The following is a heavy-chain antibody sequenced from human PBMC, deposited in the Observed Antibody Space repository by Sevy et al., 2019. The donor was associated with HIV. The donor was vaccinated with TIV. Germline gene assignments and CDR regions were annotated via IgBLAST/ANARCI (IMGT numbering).Heavy chain of an antibody. Sequence: ASVKVSCKVSGYSLTQLSMHWVRQAPGKGLEWMGSVDPEDDKRIYAQKFQGRVTMTEDTSTDTAYMELSSLRSEDTAVYYCATTKDYYENSGDPFDYWGQGTLVTVSS. V-gene: IGHV1-24*01. CDR1: GYSLTQLS. CDR3: ATTKDYYENSGDPFDY. J-gene: IGHJ4*02. D-gene: IGHD3-22*01. CDR2: VDPEDDKR.